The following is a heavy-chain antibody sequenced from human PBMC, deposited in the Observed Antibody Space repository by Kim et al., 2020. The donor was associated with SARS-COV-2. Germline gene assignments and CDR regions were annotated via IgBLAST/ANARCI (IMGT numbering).Heavy chain of an antibody. CDR2: IYSGDST. Sequence: GGSLRLSCAASGFTVSNSYMNWVRQAPGAGLEWVSAIYSGDSTYFADSVKGRFTIYRDNSKNTLYLQMNSLRDEDTAVYYCARGRFGYLFDNWGQGTLVTVSS. V-gene: IGHV3-66*01. J-gene: IGHJ4*02. CDR3: ARGRFGYLFDN. CDR1: GFTVSNSY. D-gene: IGHD5-18*01.